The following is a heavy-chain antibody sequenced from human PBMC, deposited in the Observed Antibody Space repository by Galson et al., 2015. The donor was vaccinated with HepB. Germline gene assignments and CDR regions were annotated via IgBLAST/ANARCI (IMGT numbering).Heavy chain of an antibody. V-gene: IGHV3-15*01. CDR2: IKRRVDGGTT. Sequence: SLRLSCASSRFNASKAWMTWVRQAPGKGLEWVAHIKRRVDGGTTNYAAPVKGRFTISRDDSKNAVYLQMNSLKSEDSAIYYCTSFVFWGQGTLVTVSS. CDR1: RFNASKAW. D-gene: IGHD2-21*01. CDR3: TSFVF. J-gene: IGHJ4*02.